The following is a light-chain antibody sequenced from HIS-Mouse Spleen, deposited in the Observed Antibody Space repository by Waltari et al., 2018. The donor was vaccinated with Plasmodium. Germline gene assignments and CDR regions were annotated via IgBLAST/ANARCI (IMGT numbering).Light chain of an antibody. J-gene: IGKJ3*01. CDR3: QQYNNWSFT. CDR2: GAS. V-gene: IGKV3-15*01. Sequence: EIVMTQPPPTWPVSPGERATLPCRASQSVSSNLAWYQQKPGQAPRLLIYGASTRDTGIPARFSGSGSGTEFTLTISSLQSEDFAVYYCQQYNNWSFTFGPGTKVDIK. CDR1: QSVSSN.